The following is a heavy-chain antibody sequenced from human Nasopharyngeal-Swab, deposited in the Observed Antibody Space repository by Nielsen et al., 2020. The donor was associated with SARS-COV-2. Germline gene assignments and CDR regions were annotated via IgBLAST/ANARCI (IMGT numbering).Heavy chain of an antibody. V-gene: IGHV4-34*01. Sequence: SETLSLTCAVYGGSFSGYYWSWIRQPPGKGLEWIGEINHSGGTNYNPSLKSRVTISVDTSKNQFSLKLSSVTAADTAVYYCARYCSSTSCSLGMDVWGQGTTVTVSS. J-gene: IGHJ6*02. D-gene: IGHD2-2*01. CDR3: ARYCSSTSCSLGMDV. CDR1: GGSFSGYY. CDR2: INHSGGT.